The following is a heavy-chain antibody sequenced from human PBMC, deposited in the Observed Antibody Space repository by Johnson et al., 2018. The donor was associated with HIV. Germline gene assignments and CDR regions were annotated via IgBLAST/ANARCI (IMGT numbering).Heavy chain of an antibody. CDR3: ARVKGAFDI. Sequence: QVQLVESGGGLVQPGGSLRLSCAASGFTFSGYAMSRVRQAPGKGLEWVAVISYDGSNKYYADSVKGRFTISRDNSKNTLYLQMNSLRAEDTAVYYCARVKGAFDIWGQGTMVTVSS. J-gene: IGHJ3*02. CDR2: ISYDGSNK. CDR1: GFTFSGYA. V-gene: IGHV3-30-3*01.